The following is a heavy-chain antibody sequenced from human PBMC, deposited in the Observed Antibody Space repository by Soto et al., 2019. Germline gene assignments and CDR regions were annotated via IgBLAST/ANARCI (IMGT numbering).Heavy chain of an antibody. Sequence: SETLSLTCTVSGGSISSGGYYWSWIRQHPGKGLEWIGYIYYSGSTYYNPSLKSRVAISVDTSKNQFSLKLSSVTAADTAVYYCARDSTVVRRVNYFDYWGQGTLVTVSS. CDR3: ARDSTVVRRVNYFDY. CDR1: GGSISSGGYY. J-gene: IGHJ4*02. D-gene: IGHD2-15*01. V-gene: IGHV4-31*03. CDR2: IYYSGST.